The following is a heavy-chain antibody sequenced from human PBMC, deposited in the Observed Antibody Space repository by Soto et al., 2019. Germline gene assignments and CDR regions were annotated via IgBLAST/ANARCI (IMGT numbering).Heavy chain of an antibody. CDR3: ARAWYYSATWFDP. J-gene: IGHJ5*02. CDR1: GCSISSYY. D-gene: IGHD3-10*01. V-gene: IGHV4-4*07. Sequence: PXETLSLTCTVAGCSISSYYWSWIRQPAGKGLEWIGRIYTSGSTNYNPSLKSRVTMSVDTSKNQFSLKLSSVTAADTAVYYCARAWYYSATWFDPWGQGTLVTVSS. CDR2: IYTSGST.